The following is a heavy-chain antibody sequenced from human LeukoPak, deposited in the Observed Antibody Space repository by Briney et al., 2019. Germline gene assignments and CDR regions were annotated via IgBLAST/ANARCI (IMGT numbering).Heavy chain of an antibody. J-gene: IGHJ4*02. CDR2: IIPNFGTA. V-gene: IGHV1-69*05. D-gene: IGHD3-10*01. Sequence: SVKVSCKASGGTFSSYAISWVRQAPGQGLEWMGGIIPNFGTANYAQKFQGRVTITTDESTSTAYMELSSLRSEDTAVYYCARGPFNYYGSGTLDYWGQGTLVTVSS. CDR1: GGTFSSYA. CDR3: ARGPFNYYGSGTLDY.